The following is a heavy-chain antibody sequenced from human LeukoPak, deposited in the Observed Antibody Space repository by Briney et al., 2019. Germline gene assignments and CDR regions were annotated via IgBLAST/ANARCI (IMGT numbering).Heavy chain of an antibody. D-gene: IGHD4-17*01. Sequence: GRSLRLSFTSCVVTHIYYARHGVRRPPSRGREGVAVISFDGTNKYYRDSVEGRFSDSRDNSKNTLYLQMNSLRPDDTAMYYCATDYGDYEPIDYWGQGTLVTVSS. CDR1: VVTHIYYA. CDR2: ISFDGTNK. V-gene: IGHV3-30*04. CDR3: ATDYGDYEPIDY. J-gene: IGHJ4*02.